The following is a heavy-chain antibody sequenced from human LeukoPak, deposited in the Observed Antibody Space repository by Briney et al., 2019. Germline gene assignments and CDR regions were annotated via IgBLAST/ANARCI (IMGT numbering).Heavy chain of an antibody. Sequence: QPGGSLRLSCAASGFTFSDHAMDWVRQAPGKGLEWVGRIRNKANSYTTEYAASVQGRFTVSRDDLKNSLYLQMNSMKTEDTAVYYCANGKGYFEFWGQGTLVTVSS. CDR3: ANGKGYFEF. CDR1: GFTFSDHA. D-gene: IGHD3-9*01. CDR2: IRNKANSYTT. J-gene: IGHJ4*02. V-gene: IGHV3-72*01.